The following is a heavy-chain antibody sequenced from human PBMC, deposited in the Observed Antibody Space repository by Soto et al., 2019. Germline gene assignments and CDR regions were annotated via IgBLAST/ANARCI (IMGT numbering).Heavy chain of an antibody. CDR3: ARDPELRYNWINPHSYFDY. Sequence: GASVKVSCKASGYTFTSYGISWVRQAPGQGLEWMGWISAYNGNTNYAQKLQGRVTMTTDTSTSTAYMELRSLRSDDTAVYYCARDPELRYNWINPHSYFDYWGQGTLVTVSS. CDR1: GYTFTSYG. J-gene: IGHJ4*02. CDR2: ISAYNGNT. D-gene: IGHD1-20*01. V-gene: IGHV1-18*01.